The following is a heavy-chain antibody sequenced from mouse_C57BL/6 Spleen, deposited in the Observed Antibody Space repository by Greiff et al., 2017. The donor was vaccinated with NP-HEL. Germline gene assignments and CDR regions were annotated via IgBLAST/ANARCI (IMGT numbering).Heavy chain of an antibody. D-gene: IGHD1-1*01. V-gene: IGHV14-4*01. CDR2: IDPENGDT. CDR1: GFNIKDDY. J-gene: IGHJ4*01. Sequence: VQLKQSGAELVRPGASVKLSCKASGFNIKDDYMHWVKQRPEQGLEWIGWIDPENGDTEYASKFQGKATITADTSSNTAYLQLSSLTSEDTAVYYCTTGYGSSTYYYAMDYWGQGTSVTVSS. CDR3: TTGYGSSTYYYAMDY.